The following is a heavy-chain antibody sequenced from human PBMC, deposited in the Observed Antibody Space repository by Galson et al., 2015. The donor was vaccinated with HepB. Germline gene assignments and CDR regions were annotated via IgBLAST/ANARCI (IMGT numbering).Heavy chain of an antibody. CDR3: ARGSGYSYGTFDN. V-gene: IGHV4-31*03. Sequence: TLSLTRTVSGGSMNRDGYYWTWIRQHPGKGLEWIGYIYHSGSTYYTPALKSRVILSVDTSKNQCSLKQTSVTAADTAVYYCARGSGYSYGTFDNWGQGTLVTVSS. D-gene: IGHD5-18*01. CDR2: IYHSGST. J-gene: IGHJ4*02. CDR1: GGSMNRDGYY.